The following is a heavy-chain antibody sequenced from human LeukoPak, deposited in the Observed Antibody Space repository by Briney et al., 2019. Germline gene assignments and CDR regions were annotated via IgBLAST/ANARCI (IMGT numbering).Heavy chain of an antibody. J-gene: IGHJ4*02. CDR3: AREGNHCSGGSCYGY. CDR1: GYSISSGYY. Sequence: PSETLSLTCAVSGYSISSGYYWGWIRQPPGKGLEWIGSIYHSGSTYYNPSLKSRVTISVDTSKNQSSLKLSSVTAADTAVYYCAREGNHCSGGSCYGYWGQGTLVTVSS. D-gene: IGHD2-15*01. V-gene: IGHV4-38-2*02. CDR2: IYHSGST.